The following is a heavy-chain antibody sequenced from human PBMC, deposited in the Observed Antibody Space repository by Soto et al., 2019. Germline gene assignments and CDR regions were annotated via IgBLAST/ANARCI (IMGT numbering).Heavy chain of an antibody. J-gene: IGHJ5*02. Sequence: GGSLRLSCAASGFTFYNYAMNWVRQAPGKGLEWVSTIDYDGVNKHYADSVKGRFTISRDDAKDSLYLQMNSLRAEDTAVYYCARDASTWRYNWFDPWGQGTLVTVSS. CDR2: IDYDGVNK. D-gene: IGHD2-2*01. CDR1: GFTFYNYA. V-gene: IGHV3-21*01. CDR3: ARDASTWRYNWFDP.